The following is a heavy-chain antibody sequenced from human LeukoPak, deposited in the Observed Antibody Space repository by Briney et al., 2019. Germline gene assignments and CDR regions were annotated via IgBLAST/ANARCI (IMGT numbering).Heavy chain of an antibody. CDR1: GFTFSSYW. CDR2: IRQDGNEK. CDR3: ATQPATADVDY. Sequence: GGSLRLSCAGSGFTFSSYWMSWVRQAPGKGLEWVANIRQDGNEKHYVDSVKGRFTISRDNAKKSLYLQMNSLRAEDTAVYYCATQPATADVDYWGQGTLVTVSS. D-gene: IGHD1-26*01. J-gene: IGHJ4*02. V-gene: IGHV3-7*03.